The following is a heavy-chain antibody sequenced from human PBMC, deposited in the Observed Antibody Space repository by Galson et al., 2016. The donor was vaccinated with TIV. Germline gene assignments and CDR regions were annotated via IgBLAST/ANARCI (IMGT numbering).Heavy chain of an antibody. Sequence: LSLTCSVSGGSINSYYWSWIRQPPGKGLEWVALISYDGNSKYYADSVRGRFTISRDNSKNTLYLQMSSLRAEDTAVYYCAKVITENVYYSGMDVWGQGTTVTVSS. V-gene: IGHV3-30*18. J-gene: IGHJ6*02. D-gene: IGHD1-20*01. CDR2: ISYDGNSK. CDR1: GGSINSYY. CDR3: AKVITENVYYSGMDV.